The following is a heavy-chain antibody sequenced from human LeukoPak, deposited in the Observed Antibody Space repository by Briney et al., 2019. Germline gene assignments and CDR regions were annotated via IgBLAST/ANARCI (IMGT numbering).Heavy chain of an antibody. J-gene: IGHJ4*02. V-gene: IGHV4-39*01. CDR2: IYYSGST. D-gene: IGHD3-3*01. Sequence: SETLSLTCTVSGGSISSSSYYWGWIRQPPGKGLEWIGSIYYSGSTYYNPSLKSRVTISVDTSKNQFSLKLSPVTAADTAVYYCARAGNTIFGVVISYFDYWGQGTLVTVSS. CDR1: GGSISSSSYY. CDR3: ARAGNTIFGVVISYFDY.